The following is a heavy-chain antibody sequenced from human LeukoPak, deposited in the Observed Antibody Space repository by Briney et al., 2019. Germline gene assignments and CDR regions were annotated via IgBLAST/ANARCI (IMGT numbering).Heavy chain of an antibody. Sequence: GGSLRLSFAASEFTFSSYATSWVRQAPGKGLDWVSATSDSGGSTNYADSVKGRFTISRDNSKNTLYLQMNSLRDDDTAVYYCARNVYNFDYWGQGTMVTVSS. J-gene: IGHJ4*02. D-gene: IGHD3-10*02. CDR2: TSDSGGST. CDR1: EFTFSSYA. CDR3: ARNVYNFDY. V-gene: IGHV3-23*01.